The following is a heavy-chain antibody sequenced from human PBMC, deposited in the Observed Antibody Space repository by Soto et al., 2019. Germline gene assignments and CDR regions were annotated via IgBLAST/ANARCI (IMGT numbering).Heavy chain of an antibody. CDR1: GFTFNSYA. CDR3: AKGGYFDASGGCANF. CDR2: ISGRGWPT. J-gene: IGHJ2*01. V-gene: IGHV3-23*01. Sequence: EVRLMESGGGFLQPGGSQRLSCVSSGFTFNSYAMSWVRQTPEKGLEWVSAISGRGWPTYYAESVQGRFTISRDNSKTTVYLHMTRLRAEDSGIYYCAKGGYFDASGGCANFWGRGTLVTVSS. D-gene: IGHD3-9*01.